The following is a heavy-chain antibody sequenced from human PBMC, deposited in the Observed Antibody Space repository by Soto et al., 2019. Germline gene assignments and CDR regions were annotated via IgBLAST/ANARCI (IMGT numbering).Heavy chain of an antibody. Sequence: SETLSLSCAVYGGSFSGYYWSWIRQPPGKGLEWIGEINHSGSTNYNPSLKSRVTISVDTSKNQFSLKLSSVTAADTAVYYCARAGRNMQPVLDWFDPWGQGTLVTVSS. CDR1: GGSFSGYY. J-gene: IGHJ5*02. D-gene: IGHD6-6*01. CDR2: INHSGST. CDR3: ARAGRNMQPVLDWFDP. V-gene: IGHV4-34*01.